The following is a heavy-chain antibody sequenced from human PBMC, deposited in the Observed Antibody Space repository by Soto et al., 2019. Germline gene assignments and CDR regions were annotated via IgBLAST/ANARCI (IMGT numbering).Heavy chain of an antibody. D-gene: IGHD2-21*02. CDR3: ARVGIVVVPATIDFDY. CDR2: ISSSSSYI. Sequence: EVQLVESGGGLVKPGGSLRLSCAASGFTFSSYSMNWVRQAPGKGLEWVSSISSSSSYIYYADSVKGRFTIHRDNAKHSLYMQMNSLRAEDTAVYYCARVGIVVVPATIDFDYWGQGTLVNVSS. CDR1: GFTFSSYS. V-gene: IGHV3-21*01. J-gene: IGHJ4*02.